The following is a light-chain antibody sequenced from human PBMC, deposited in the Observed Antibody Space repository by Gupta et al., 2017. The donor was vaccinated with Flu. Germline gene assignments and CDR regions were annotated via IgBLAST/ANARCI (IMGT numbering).Light chain of an antibody. CDR3: QQDDSSLLT. Sequence: AIRMTQSPSSFSASTGDRVTITCRASQGISSYLAWYQQKPGKAPKLLIYAASTLQSGVPSRFSGSGSGTDFTLTISCLQSEDFATYYCQQDDSSLLTFGGGTKVEIK. J-gene: IGKJ4*01. CDR1: QGISSY. CDR2: AAS. V-gene: IGKV1-8*01.